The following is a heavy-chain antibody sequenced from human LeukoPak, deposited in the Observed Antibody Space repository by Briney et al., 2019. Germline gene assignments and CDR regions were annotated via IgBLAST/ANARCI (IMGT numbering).Heavy chain of an antibody. CDR3: ARVGIQLWLGPTFDY. V-gene: IGHV1-18*04. CDR1: GYTFTSYG. CDR2: ISAYNGNT. J-gene: IGHJ4*02. D-gene: IGHD5-18*01. Sequence: ASVKVSCKASGYTFTSYGISWVRQAPGQGPEWMGWISAYNGNTNYAQKLQGRVTMTTDTSTSTAYMELRSLRSDDTAVYYCARVGIQLWLGPTFDYWGQGTLVTVSS.